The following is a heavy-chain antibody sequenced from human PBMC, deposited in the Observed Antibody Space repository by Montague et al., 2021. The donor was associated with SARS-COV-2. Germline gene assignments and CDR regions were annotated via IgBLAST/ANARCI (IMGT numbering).Heavy chain of an antibody. J-gene: IGHJ4*02. D-gene: IGHD6-13*01. CDR3: AHRKVLAAACDY. CDR1: GFSLSTSGVG. CDR2: IYWDDDK. Sequence: PALVKPTQTLTLTCTFSGFSLSTSGVGVGWIRQPPGKAMEWLALIYWDDDKRYSPSLKSRLTITKDTSKNQVVLTMTNMDPVDTATYYCAHRKVLAAACDYWGQGTLVTVSS. V-gene: IGHV2-5*02.